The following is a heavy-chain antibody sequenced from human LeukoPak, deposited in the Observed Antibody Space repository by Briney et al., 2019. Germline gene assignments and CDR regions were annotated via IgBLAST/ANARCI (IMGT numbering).Heavy chain of an antibody. CDR3: ARRDRVGAFDI. CDR1: GGSISSSGYY. CDR2: IYYSGST. J-gene: IGHJ3*02. Sequence: SETLSLTCTVSGGSISSSGYYWGWIRQPPGKGLEWIGSIYYSGSTYYNPSLKSRVTISVDTSKNQFSLKLSSVTAADTAVYYCARRDRVGAFDIWGQGTMVTVSS. D-gene: IGHD3-22*01. V-gene: IGHV4-39*01.